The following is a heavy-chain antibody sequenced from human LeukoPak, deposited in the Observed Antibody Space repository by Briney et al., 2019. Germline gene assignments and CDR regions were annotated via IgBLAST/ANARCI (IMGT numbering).Heavy chain of an antibody. V-gene: IGHV3-23*01. J-gene: IGHJ4*02. CDR2: ISVSDDRT. Sequence: PGGSLTLSCEASGFTFSISAMNWVRHAPGEGRECLSSISVSDDRTYHADCVKGRFTISRDNSKNTLYLQMNSLRAEDTAVYYCEKRDGSYWGKGTMVTVSS. D-gene: IGHD5-24*01. CDR3: EKRDGSY. CDR1: GFTFSISA.